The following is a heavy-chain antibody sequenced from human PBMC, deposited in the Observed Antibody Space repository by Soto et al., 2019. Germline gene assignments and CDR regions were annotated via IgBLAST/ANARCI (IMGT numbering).Heavy chain of an antibody. CDR2: INHSGST. D-gene: IGHD3-10*01. V-gene: IGHV4-34*01. CDR3: ARGIRHTNTYYYGSGSPPGDY. Sequence: PSETLSLTCAVYGGSFSGYYWSWISQPPGKGLEWIGEINHSGSTNYNPSLKSRVTISVDTSKNQFSLKLSSVTAADTAVYYCARGIRHTNTYYYGSGSPPGDYWGQGTLVTVSS. CDR1: GGSFSGYY. J-gene: IGHJ4*02.